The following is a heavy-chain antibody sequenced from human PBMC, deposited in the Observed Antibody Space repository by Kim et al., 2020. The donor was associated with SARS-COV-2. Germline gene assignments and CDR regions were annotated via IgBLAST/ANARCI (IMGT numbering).Heavy chain of an antibody. D-gene: IGHD1-7*01. CDR2: SSDFSTTP. J-gene: IGHJ3*02. Sequence: GGSLRLSCATSGFTLSLYSMNWVRQAPGKGLEWVSHSSDFSTTPKYADSVKGRFTISRDNTKNSLYLQMNGLRAEDTAVYYCVRENYWAFDIWGKGTMVTVSS. CDR1: GFTLSLYS. CDR3: VRENYWAFDI. V-gene: IGHV3-48*04.